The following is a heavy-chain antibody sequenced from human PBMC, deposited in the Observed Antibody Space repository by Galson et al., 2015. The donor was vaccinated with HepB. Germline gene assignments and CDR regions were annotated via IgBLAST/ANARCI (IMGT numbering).Heavy chain of an antibody. V-gene: IGHV5-10-1*01. CDR3: ARRGGGIGEGWSQLLRYGMDV. D-gene: IGHD2-2*01. CDR1: GYSFTSYW. J-gene: IGHJ6*02. CDR2: IDPSDSYT. Sequence: QSGAEVKKPGESLRISCKGSGYSFTSYWISWVRQMPGKGLEWMGRIDPSDSYTNYSPSFQGHVTISADKSISTAYLQWSSLKASDTAMYYCARRGGGIGEGWSQLLRYGMDVWGQGTTVTVSS.